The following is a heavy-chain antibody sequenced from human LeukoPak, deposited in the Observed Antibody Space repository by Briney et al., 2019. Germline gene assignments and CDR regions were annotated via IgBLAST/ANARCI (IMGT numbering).Heavy chain of an antibody. CDR1: GFIFRSST. V-gene: IGHV3-21*01. J-gene: IGHJ6*03. CDR3: ARGEAYYYYMDV. Sequence: GGSLRLSCAASGFIFRSSTMNWVRQAPGKGLEWVSSITSSSTYIYYADSVKGRFTISRDNAKNSLYLQMNSLSAEDTAVYYCARGEAYYYYMDVWGKGTTVTVSS. CDR2: ITSSSTYI.